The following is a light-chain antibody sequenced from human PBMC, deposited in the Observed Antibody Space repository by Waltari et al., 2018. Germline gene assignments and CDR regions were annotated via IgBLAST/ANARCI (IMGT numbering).Light chain of an antibody. J-gene: IGLJ2*01. CDR2: GKN. Sequence: SSELTQDPAVSVALGQTVRSTCQGDSLRSYYAGWYQQKPGQAPVFVIYGKNNRPSGIPDRFSGSSSGNTASLTITGAQAEDEADYYCNSRDRSGNPLFGGGTRLTVL. CDR1: SLRSYY. CDR3: NSRDRSGNPL. V-gene: IGLV3-19*01.